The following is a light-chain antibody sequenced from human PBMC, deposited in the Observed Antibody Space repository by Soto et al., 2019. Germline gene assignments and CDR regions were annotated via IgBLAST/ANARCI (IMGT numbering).Light chain of an antibody. CDR2: QDR. CDR1: KLGDKY. V-gene: IGLV3-1*01. J-gene: IGLJ3*02. CDR3: QAWDSSTAVV. Sequence: SSELTQPPSVSVSPGQTASISCSGNKLGDKYANWYHQRPGQSPVLVIYQDRKRPSGIPERFSGSNSGDTATLTISGTQAMDEADYYCQAWDSSTAVVFGGGTKLTVL.